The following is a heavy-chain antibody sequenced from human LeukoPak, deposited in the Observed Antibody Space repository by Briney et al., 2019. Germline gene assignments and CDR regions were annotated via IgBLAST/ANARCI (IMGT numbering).Heavy chain of an antibody. CDR3: ARGPHPKYYDSSGRHFDY. V-gene: IGHV4-59*12. J-gene: IGHJ4*02. D-gene: IGHD3-22*01. CDR1: GGSISSYY. Sequence: PSETLSLTCSVSGGSISSYYWSWIRQPPGKGLEWIGYIYYSGSTNYNPSLKSRVTISVDTSKNQFSLKPSSVTAADTAVYYCARGPHPKYYDSSGRHFDYWGQGTLVTVSS. CDR2: IYYSGST.